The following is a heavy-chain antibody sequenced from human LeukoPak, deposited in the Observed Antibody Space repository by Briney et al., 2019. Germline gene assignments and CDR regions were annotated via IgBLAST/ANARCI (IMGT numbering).Heavy chain of an antibody. Sequence: SETLSLTCIVSGYSISSGYFWGWIRQPPGKGLEWIGRIYHSGSTYYYPSLKSRVTVSVDTSKNQFSLKLNSVTAADTAVYYCAITPGPFDSTRNYYPFDYWGQGTLVTVSS. CDR3: AITPGPFDSTRNYYPFDY. J-gene: IGHJ4*02. V-gene: IGHV4-38-2*02. CDR2: IYHSGST. CDR1: GYSISSGYF. D-gene: IGHD3-22*01.